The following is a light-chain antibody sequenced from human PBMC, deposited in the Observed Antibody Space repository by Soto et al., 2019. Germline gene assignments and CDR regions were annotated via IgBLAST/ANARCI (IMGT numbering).Light chain of an antibody. Sequence: DIQMTQSPSTLSASVGDTVTITCRASQSISSWLAWYQQKPGKAPKLLICDASSLESGVPSRFSGSGSGTEFTLTISRLQPDDFATYYCQQYNSYSPWTFGQGTKVEIK. CDR3: QQYNSYSPWT. J-gene: IGKJ1*01. CDR1: QSISSW. CDR2: DAS. V-gene: IGKV1-5*01.